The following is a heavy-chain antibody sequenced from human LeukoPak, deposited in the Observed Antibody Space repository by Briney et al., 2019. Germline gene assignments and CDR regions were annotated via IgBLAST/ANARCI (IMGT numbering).Heavy chain of an antibody. CDR3: AKDRSIGTYYTFDH. J-gene: IGHJ4*02. V-gene: IGHV3-23*01. CDR2: ISASGVMT. Sequence: GGSLRLSCAASGFTFSSYWMTWVRQAPGKGLEWVSSISASGVMTYYADSVKGRFTVSRDNSKNSLYLQMSSLTAADTAVYYCAKDRSIGTYYTFDHWGQGTLVTVSS. D-gene: IGHD1-26*01. CDR1: GFTFSSYW.